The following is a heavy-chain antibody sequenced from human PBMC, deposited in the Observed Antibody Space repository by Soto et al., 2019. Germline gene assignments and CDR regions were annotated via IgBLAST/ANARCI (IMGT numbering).Heavy chain of an antibody. J-gene: IGHJ4*02. CDR2: TYYRANWRH. D-gene: IGHD6-19*01. Sequence: SRTLSLSCAISGDSVSSITAAWNWIRSSPSRGLEWLGRTYYRANWRHDYAVSVKSRISVNPDTSKNHFSLQLNSVTPDDTAVYYCARGVAGSGFDLWGQGTLVTVS. CDR1: GDSVSSITAA. CDR3: ARGVAGSGFDL. V-gene: IGHV6-1*01.